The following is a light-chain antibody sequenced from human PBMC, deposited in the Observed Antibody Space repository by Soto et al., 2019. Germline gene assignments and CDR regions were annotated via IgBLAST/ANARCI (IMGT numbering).Light chain of an antibody. CDR2: AAS. J-gene: IGKJ2*01. CDR1: QTIINY. Sequence: DIQMTQSPSSLSASVGDRVTITCRASQTIINYLNWYQQKPGKAPKLLIYAASGLQSGVPSRFSGGGSGTDFIFPISSLQPKDFATSYCHNIYSTPPLYTFGQGTKLEIK. CDR3: HNIYSTPPLYT. V-gene: IGKV1-39*01.